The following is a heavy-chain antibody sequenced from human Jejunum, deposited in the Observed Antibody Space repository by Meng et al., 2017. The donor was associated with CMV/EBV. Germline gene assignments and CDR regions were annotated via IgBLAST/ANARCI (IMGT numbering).Heavy chain of an antibody. Sequence: ASGYSFNNYFIPWMRQAPGQGLEWMGWINPNNDGPVYAEKFQGRITLTTDRSMQTAYLELTSLTSDDTAVYYCARKTGDDSYFDFWGQGTRVTVSS. V-gene: IGHV1-2*02. CDR2: INPNNDGP. D-gene: IGHD5-12*01. CDR3: ARKTGDDSYFDF. J-gene: IGHJ4*02. CDR1: GYSFNNYF.